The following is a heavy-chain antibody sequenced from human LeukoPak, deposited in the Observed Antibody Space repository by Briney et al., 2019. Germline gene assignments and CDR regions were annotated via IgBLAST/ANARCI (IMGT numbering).Heavy chain of an antibody. J-gene: IGHJ4*02. Sequence: PGGSLRLSCAASGFTFSSFGIHWVRQAPGKGLEGVAFIRFDGSNKYYADSVKGRFTISRDNSKNTLYLQMNSLRAEDTAVYCAKAPTTVTLLFDYWGQGTLVTVSS. V-gene: IGHV3-30*02. CDR2: IRFDGSNK. CDR3: AKAPTTVTLLFDY. D-gene: IGHD4-11*01. CDR1: GFTFSSFG.